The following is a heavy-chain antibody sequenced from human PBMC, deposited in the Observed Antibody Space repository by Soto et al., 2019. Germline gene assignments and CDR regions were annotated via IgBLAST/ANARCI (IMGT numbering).Heavy chain of an antibody. CDR2: ISRSSRTI. D-gene: IGHD3-3*01. V-gene: IGHV3-48*01. CDR1: GFSFSDSG. J-gene: IGHJ4*02. CDR3: ARTRMEWALYFDN. Sequence: EVQLVESGGGLIQPGGSLRLSCEASGFSFSDSGMNWVRRAPGKGLEWISYISRSSRTIYYAASVEGRFTVSRDNVKSSIHLQKKSLRCEDTGVYYCARTRMEWALYFDNWGRGPLVTVSS.